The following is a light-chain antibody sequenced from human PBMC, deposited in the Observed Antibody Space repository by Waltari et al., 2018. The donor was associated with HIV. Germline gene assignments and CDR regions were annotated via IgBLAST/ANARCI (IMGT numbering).Light chain of an antibody. CDR1: SSNIGAGYD. CDR3: QSYDSSLSGV. V-gene: IGLV1-40*01. J-gene: IGLJ2*01. Sequence: QSVLTQPPSVSGAPGQRVTISCTGSSSNIGAGYDVHWYQQLPGTAPKLLIYNNTNRPSGVPDRFSGSKSGTSASFAITGLQAEDEADYYCQSYDSSLSGVFGGGTKLTVL. CDR2: NNT.